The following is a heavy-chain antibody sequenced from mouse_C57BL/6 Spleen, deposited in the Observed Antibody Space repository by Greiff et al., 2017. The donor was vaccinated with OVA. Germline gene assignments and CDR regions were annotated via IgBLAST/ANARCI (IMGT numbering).Heavy chain of an antibody. CDR2: IYPSDSET. Sequence: QVQLQQPGAELVRPGSSVKLSCKASGYTFTSYWMDWVQQRPGQGLEWIGNIYPSDSETHYNQKFKDKATLTVDKSSSTAYMQLSSLTSEDSAVYYCARPASNNWVHFDYWGQGTTLTVSS. D-gene: IGHD4-1*01. CDR1: GYTFTSYW. V-gene: IGHV1-61*01. J-gene: IGHJ2*01. CDR3: ARPASNNWVHFDY.